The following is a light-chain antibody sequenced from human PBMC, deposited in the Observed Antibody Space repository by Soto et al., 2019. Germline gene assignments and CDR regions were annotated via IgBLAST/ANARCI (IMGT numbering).Light chain of an antibody. CDR2: TGS. V-gene: IGKV1-12*01. CDR3: QQRNDWPLT. CDR1: QAIDSW. Sequence: DIQMTQSPSSVSASVGDRVTITCRASQAIDSWLAWYQQKPGEAPKLLIFTGSLLHSGVPPRFSGSGSGTDFTLTISSLQPEDFAVYYCQQRNDWPLTFGGGTKVEIK. J-gene: IGKJ4*01.